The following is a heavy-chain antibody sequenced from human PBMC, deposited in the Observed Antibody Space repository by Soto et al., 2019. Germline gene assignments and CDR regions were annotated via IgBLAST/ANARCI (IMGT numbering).Heavy chain of an antibody. Sequence: QVQVRESGPGLVKPAETLSLTCTVSGAPITINYWSWIRQAPGKGLEWIGYIYYSVSTTYNPSLKSRVTMSADTSKDQFSLKLNSVTAADTAVYYCARDAGGPYDHWCPGILVTVSS. J-gene: IGHJ4*01. CDR2: IYYSVST. CDR3: ARDAGGPYDH. CDR1: GAPITINY. V-gene: IGHV4-59*01. D-gene: IGHD2-15*01.